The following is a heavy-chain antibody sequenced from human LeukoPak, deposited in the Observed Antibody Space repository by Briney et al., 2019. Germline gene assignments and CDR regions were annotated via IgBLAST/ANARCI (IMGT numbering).Heavy chain of an antibody. CDR1: GGSISGHY. V-gene: IGHV4-59*11. CDR3: ARAPQNYYMDV. CDR2: IYYSGST. Sequence: SETLSVTCTVTGGSISGHYWSWIRQPPGKGLEWIGHIYYSGSTSYNPSLRSRVTMSVGTSKTQFSLNLSSVTAADTAVYYCARAPQNYYMDVWGKGTTVTVSS. J-gene: IGHJ6*03. D-gene: IGHD1-14*01.